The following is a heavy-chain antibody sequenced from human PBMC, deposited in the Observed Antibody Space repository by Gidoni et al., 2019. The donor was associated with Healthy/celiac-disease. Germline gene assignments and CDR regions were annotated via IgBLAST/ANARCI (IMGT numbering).Heavy chain of an antibody. Sequence: EVQLVETGGGLIQPGGSLRLYCAASGFTVGSNYMSWVRQAPGKGLEWVSVIYSVGSTYYADSVKGRFTISRDNSKTTLYLQMNSLRAEDTAVYYCARETYYYGSVYYYYMDVWGKGTTVTVSS. V-gene: IGHV3-53*02. D-gene: IGHD3-10*01. J-gene: IGHJ6*03. CDR2: IYSVGST. CDR3: ARETYYYGSVYYYYMDV. CDR1: GFTVGSNY.